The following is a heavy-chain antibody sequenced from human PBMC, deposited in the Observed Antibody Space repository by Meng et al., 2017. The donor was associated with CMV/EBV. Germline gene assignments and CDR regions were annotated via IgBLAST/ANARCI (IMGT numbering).Heavy chain of an antibody. CDR1: GGTFSSYA. Sequence: SVKVSCKASGGTFSSYAISWVRQAPGQGLEWMGGIIPIFGTANYAQKFQGRVTITTDESTSTAYMELSSLRSEDTAVYYCARALWYCSSTSCYRYGMDVWGQGTTVIVSS. V-gene: IGHV1-69*05. CDR3: ARALWYCSSTSCYRYGMDV. J-gene: IGHJ6*02. D-gene: IGHD2-2*01. CDR2: IIPIFGTA.